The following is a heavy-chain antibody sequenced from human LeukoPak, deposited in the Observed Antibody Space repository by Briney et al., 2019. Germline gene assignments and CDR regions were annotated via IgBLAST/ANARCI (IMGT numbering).Heavy chain of an antibody. CDR3: ARRPRDTSGYYLGAFHD. Sequence: PGGSLRLSCAAPGFTFTNYAMTWVRQAPGKGLEWVSVIGASGADTYYSDSVKGRFTVSRDNSRNTLFLHMSSLRAEDTAIYFCARRPRDTSGYYLGAFHDWGQGTTVTVSS. CDR2: IGASGADT. D-gene: IGHD3-22*01. V-gene: IGHV3-23*01. J-gene: IGHJ3*01. CDR1: GFTFTNYA.